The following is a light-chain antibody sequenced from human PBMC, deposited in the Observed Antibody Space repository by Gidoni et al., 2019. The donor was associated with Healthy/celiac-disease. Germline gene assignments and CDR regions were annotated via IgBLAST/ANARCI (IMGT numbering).Light chain of an antibody. Sequence: EIVMTQYPATLSVSPGERATLSCRASQSVSSNLAWYQQKPGQAPRLLIYGASTRATGIPARFSGSWSGTEFTLTISSLQSEDFAVYYCQQYNNWPPYTFGQGTKLEIK. CDR2: GAS. J-gene: IGKJ2*01. CDR1: QSVSSN. V-gene: IGKV3-15*01. CDR3: QQYNNWPPYT.